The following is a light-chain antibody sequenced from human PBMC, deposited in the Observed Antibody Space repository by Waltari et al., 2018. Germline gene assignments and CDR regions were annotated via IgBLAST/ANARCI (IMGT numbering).Light chain of an antibody. J-gene: IGKJ3*01. V-gene: IGKV1-5*03. CDR2: EAT. CDR1: QSIGSW. CDR3: QRYNSYPIT. Sequence: DIQMTQSPSTLSASVGDRVTITCRASQSIGSWLAWYQQKPGKTPNLLLYEATSLESGVPSRFSSSGSGTEFTLTISSLQPDDFATYYCQRYNSYPITFGPGTKVDI.